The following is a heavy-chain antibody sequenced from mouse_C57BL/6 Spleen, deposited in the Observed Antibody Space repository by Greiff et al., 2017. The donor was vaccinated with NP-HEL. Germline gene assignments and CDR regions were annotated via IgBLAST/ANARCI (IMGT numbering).Heavy chain of an antibody. D-gene: IGHD2-2*01. Sequence: VQLVESGPELVKPGASVKISCKASGYAFSSSWMNWVKQRPGKGLEWIGRIYPGDGDTNYNGKFKAKATLTADKASSTAYMQLSSLTSEDSAVYFCAKGGSTMVTTGAYYFDYWGQGTTLTVSS. CDR2: IYPGDGDT. V-gene: IGHV1-82*01. CDR1: GYAFSSSW. CDR3: AKGGSTMVTTGAYYFDY. J-gene: IGHJ2*01.